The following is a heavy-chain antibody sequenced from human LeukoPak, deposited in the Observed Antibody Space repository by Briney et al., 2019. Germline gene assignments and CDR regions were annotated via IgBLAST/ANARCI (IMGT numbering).Heavy chain of an antibody. CDR1: GYIFTSNS. D-gene: IGHD6-19*01. CDR3: ARVWGSGWPLYYYYYGMDV. V-gene: IGHV1-46*01. Sequence: AASVKVSCKASGYIFTSNSIHWVRQAPGQGLEWMGMIYPRDGSTSYAQRFQGRVTMTTDTSTSTAYMELRSLRSDDTAVYYCARVWGSGWPLYYYYYGMDVWGQGTTVTVSS. CDR2: IYPRDGST. J-gene: IGHJ6*02.